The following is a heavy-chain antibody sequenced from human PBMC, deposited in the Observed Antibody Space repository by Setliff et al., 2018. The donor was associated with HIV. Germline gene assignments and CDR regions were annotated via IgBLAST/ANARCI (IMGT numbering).Heavy chain of an antibody. D-gene: IGHD3-3*01. V-gene: IGHV3-11*01. CDR3: ARQMTIPGVAVTPVDY. Sequence: GGSLRLSCAASGFTLSDHHMNWIRRAPGKGLEWVSYISHSGGTIKYADFVRGRFTISRDIAKSSLYLQMDSLTAADTAVYYCARQMTIPGVAVTPVDYWGRGALVTVSS. CDR2: ISHSGGTI. CDR1: GFTLSDHH. J-gene: IGHJ4*02.